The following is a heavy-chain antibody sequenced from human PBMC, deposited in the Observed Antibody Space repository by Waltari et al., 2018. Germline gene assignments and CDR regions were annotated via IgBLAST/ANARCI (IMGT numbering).Heavy chain of an antibody. CDR1: GGSISSYY. V-gene: IGHV4-59*08. CDR3: ARHSTNRYDY. Sequence: QVQLQESGPGLVKPSETLSLTCPGSGGSISSYYWRWIRQPPGKGLEWIAYIYYSGSTNYNPSLKSRVTISVDTSKNQFSLKLSSVTAADTAVYYCARHSTNRYDYWGQGTLVTVSS. CDR2: IYYSGST. J-gene: IGHJ4*02. D-gene: IGHD3-3*02.